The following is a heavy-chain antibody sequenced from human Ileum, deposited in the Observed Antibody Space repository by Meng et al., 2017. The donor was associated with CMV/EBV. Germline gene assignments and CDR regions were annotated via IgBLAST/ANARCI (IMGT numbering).Heavy chain of an antibody. D-gene: IGHD1-26*01. CDR1: GGSLSSRNW. V-gene: IGHV4-4*02. CDR3: ARNGPAKGALDY. J-gene: IGHJ4*02. Sequence: CAVSGGSLSSRNWWSLVRQPPGKGLAWIGEIFYNETPNYNPSLKSRVTISIDKSKNQFSLKVNSVIAADTAVYYCARNGPAKGALDYWGQGTLVTVSS. CDR2: IFYNETP.